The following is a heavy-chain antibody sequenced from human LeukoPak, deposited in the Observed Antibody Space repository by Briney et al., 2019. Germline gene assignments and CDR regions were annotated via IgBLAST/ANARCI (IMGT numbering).Heavy chain of an antibody. V-gene: IGHV3-21*01. D-gene: IGHD3-22*01. CDR3: ARDDSHGYHFFDS. CDR2: ISGSGEFI. Sequence: GGSLRLSCAASGFTFSSYSMNWIRQAPGKGLEWVSSISGSGEFIYYGDSVKGRFTISRDNGKNSLCLQMNSVRPEDMAVYYCARDDSHGYHFFDSWGRGTLVTVSS. CDR1: GFTFSSYS. J-gene: IGHJ4*02.